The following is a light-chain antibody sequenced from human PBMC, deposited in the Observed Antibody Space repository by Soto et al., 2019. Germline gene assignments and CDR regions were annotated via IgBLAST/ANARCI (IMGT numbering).Light chain of an antibody. V-gene: IGKV4-1*01. CDR1: QSVFYTSNNRNY. Sequence: DIVMTQSPDSLAVSLGERATINCKSSQSVFYTSNNRNYLAWYQQKPGQPPKLLLYRASIRESGVPDRFSGSGSGAQFSLTISSLQAEDVAVYYCQQSYGTPYTFGQGTKVEIK. CDR2: RAS. J-gene: IGKJ2*01. CDR3: QQSYGTPYT.